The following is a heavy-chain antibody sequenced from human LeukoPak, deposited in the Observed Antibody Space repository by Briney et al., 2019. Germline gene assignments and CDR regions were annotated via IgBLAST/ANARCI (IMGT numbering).Heavy chain of an antibody. CDR2: IYSGGST. J-gene: IGHJ4*02. CDR3: ARVGWFGEFSFDY. Sequence: PGGSLRLSCAAYGFTFSSYSMNWVRQAPGKGLEWVSVIYSGGSTYYADSVKGRFTISRDNSKNTLYLQMNSLRAEDTAVYYCARVGWFGEFSFDYWGQGTLVTVSS. D-gene: IGHD3-10*01. V-gene: IGHV3-53*01. CDR1: GFTFSSYS.